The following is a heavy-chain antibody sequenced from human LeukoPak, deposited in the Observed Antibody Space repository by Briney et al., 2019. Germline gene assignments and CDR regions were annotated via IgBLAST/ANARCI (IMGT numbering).Heavy chain of an antibody. CDR1: GGSISSGDYY. J-gene: IGHJ4*02. CDR3: ASEYYDSSGYYLVVDY. D-gene: IGHD3-22*01. CDR2: IYYSGST. V-gene: IGHV4-39*01. Sequence: PSETLSLTCTVSGGSISSGDYYWSWIRQPPGKGLEWIGSIYYSGSTYYNPSLKSRVTISVDTSKNQFSLKLSSVTAADTAVYYCASEYYDSSGYYLVVDYWGQGTLVTVSS.